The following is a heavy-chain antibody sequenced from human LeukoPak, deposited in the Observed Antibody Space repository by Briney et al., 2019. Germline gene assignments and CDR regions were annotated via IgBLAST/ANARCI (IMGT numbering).Heavy chain of an antibody. J-gene: IGHJ4*02. CDR3: ARLDNRVGAIRYFDY. CDR2: IYYSGST. D-gene: IGHD1-26*01. V-gene: IGHV4-59*08. Sequence: SETLSLTCTVSGGSISSYYWSWIRQPPGKGLEWIGYIYYSGSTNYNPSLKSRVTISVDTSKNRFSLKLSSVTAADTAVYYCARLDNRVGAIRYFDYWGQGTLVTVSS. CDR1: GGSISSYY.